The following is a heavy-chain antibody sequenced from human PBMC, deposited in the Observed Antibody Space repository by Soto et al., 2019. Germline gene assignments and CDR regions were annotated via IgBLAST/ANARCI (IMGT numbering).Heavy chain of an antibody. V-gene: IGHV1-18*01. J-gene: IGHJ6*02. Sequence: ASVKVSCKTSGYAFSGYRLSWVRQGPGQGLEWMGWISGYNGNTDYAQKFQGRVTMTTDTSTSTAYMELSSLRSDDTAVYYCARGPWGMMLDYGMDFWGQGTTVTVSS. D-gene: IGHD2-8*01. CDR1: GYAFSGYR. CDR3: ARGPWGMMLDYGMDF. CDR2: ISGYNGNT.